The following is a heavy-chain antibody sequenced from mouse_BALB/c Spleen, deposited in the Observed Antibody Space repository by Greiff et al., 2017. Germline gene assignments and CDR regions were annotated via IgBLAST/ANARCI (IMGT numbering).Heavy chain of an antibody. CDR3: AREGGNYKEGAMDY. CDR1: GYTFTSYT. D-gene: IGHD2-1*01. J-gene: IGHJ4*01. CDR2: INPSSGYT. V-gene: IGHV1-4*01. Sequence: VQLQQSGAELARPGASVKMSCKASGYTFTSYTMHWVKQRPGQGLEWIGYINPSSGYTNYNQKFKDKATLTADKSSSTAYMQLSSLTSEDSAVYYCAREGGNYKEGAMDYWGQGTSVTVSS.